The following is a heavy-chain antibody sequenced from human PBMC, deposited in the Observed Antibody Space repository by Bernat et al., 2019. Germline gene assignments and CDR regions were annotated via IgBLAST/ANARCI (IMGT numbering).Heavy chain of an antibody. V-gene: IGHV3-30*04. Sequence: QVQLVESGGGVVQPGRSLRLSCAGSGFAFSGYGMHWVRQAPGKGLQWVTIISYDGSKKDYADSVKGRFTISRDNSKNTLYLQMNSLRAEDTAVYYCAKGMVRGVPHWYFDLWGRGTLVTVSS. CDR2: ISYDGSKK. D-gene: IGHD3-10*01. CDR3: AKGMVRGVPHWYFDL. J-gene: IGHJ2*01. CDR1: GFAFSGYG.